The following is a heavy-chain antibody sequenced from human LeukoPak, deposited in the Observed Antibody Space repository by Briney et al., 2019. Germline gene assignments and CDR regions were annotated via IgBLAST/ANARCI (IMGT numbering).Heavy chain of an antibody. CDR1: GFTFSSYA. D-gene: IGHD3-3*01. Sequence: GGSLRLSCAASGFTFSSYAMSWVRQAPGKGLEWVSSISSSSSYIYYADSLKGRFTISRDNAKNSLYLQMNSLRAEDTAVYYCARDLDYDFWSGYYHWGQGTLVTVSS. CDR2: ISSSSSYI. J-gene: IGHJ5*02. V-gene: IGHV3-21*01. CDR3: ARDLDYDFWSGYYH.